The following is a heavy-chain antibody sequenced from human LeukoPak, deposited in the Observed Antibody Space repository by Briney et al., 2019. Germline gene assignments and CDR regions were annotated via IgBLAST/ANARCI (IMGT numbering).Heavy chain of an antibody. Sequence: PGGSLRLSCAASGFTFDSYSMNWVRQAPGKGLEWVSAISSSSSYIYYADSVKGRFTISRDNAKNSLYLQMNSLRAEDTALYYCARDRFSYDRDDAFDIWGQGTMVTVSS. D-gene: IGHD3-3*01. CDR2: ISSSSSYI. V-gene: IGHV3-21*04. CDR3: ARDRFSYDRDDAFDI. CDR1: GFTFDSYS. J-gene: IGHJ3*02.